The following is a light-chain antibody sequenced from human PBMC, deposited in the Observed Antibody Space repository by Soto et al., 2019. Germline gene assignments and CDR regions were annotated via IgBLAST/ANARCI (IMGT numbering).Light chain of an antibody. V-gene: IGKV3-11*01. CDR3: QQRSNWPIT. CDR2: DAS. CDR1: QSVSSY. Sequence: EIVLTQSPATLALSPGERATLSCRASQSVSSYLAWYQQKPRQAPRLLIYDASNRATGIPARFSGSGSGTDFTLTISSLEPEDFVVYYCQQRSNWPITFGQGTRLEIK. J-gene: IGKJ5*01.